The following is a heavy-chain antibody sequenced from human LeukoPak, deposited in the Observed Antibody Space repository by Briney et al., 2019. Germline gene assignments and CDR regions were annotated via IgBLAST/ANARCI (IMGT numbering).Heavy chain of an antibody. CDR3: AKGVTMVRGGPIGY. J-gene: IGHJ4*02. CDR1: GFTFSSYG. Sequence: GGSLRLSCAASGFTFSSYGMHWVRQAPGKGLEWVAFIRYDGSNKYYADSVKGRFTISRDNSKNTLYLQKNSLRAEDTAVYYCAKGVTMVRGGPIGYWGQGTLVTVSS. V-gene: IGHV3-30*02. D-gene: IGHD3-10*01. CDR2: IRYDGSNK.